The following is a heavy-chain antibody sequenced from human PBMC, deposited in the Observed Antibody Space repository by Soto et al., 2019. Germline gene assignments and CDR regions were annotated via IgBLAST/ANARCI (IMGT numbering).Heavy chain of an antibody. Sequence: GGSLRLSCAASGFTFSSYGMHWVRQAPGKGLEWVAVISYDGSNKYYADSVKGRFTISRDNSKNTLYLQMNSLRAEDTAVYYCAKGAEKQLAPFDPWGQGTLVTVSS. J-gene: IGHJ5*02. CDR1: GFTFSSYG. D-gene: IGHD6-6*01. CDR2: ISYDGSNK. CDR3: AKGAEKQLAPFDP. V-gene: IGHV3-30*18.